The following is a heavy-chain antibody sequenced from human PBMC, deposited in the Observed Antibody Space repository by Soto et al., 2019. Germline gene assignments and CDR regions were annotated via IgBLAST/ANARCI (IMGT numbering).Heavy chain of an antibody. Sequence: VSLKLYRKAAGYRLTIYAMGWRRHDNGQRLEWMGWINAGNGNTKYSQKFQGRVTITRDTSASTAYMELSSLRSEDTAVYYCASPAFDHMLLDPLGQGTLVTVSS. CDR1: GYRLTIYA. CDR3: ASPAFDHMLLDP. D-gene: IGHD2-8*01. V-gene: IGHV1-3*01. CDR2: INAGNGNT. J-gene: IGHJ5*02.